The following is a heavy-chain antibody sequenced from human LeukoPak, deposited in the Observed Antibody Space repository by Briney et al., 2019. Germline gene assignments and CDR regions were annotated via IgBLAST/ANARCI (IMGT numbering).Heavy chain of an antibody. CDR1: GYTFTDYY. CDR2: INPNSGGT. CDR3: ARAQRGIAAAGTPFDY. V-gene: IGHV1-2*02. Sequence: ASVRVSCKASGYTFTDYYMHWVRQAPGQGLEWMGWINPNSGGTNYAQKFQGRVTMTRDTSISTAYMELSRLRSDDTAVYYCARAQRGIAAAGTPFDYWGQGTPVTVSS. D-gene: IGHD6-13*01. J-gene: IGHJ4*02.